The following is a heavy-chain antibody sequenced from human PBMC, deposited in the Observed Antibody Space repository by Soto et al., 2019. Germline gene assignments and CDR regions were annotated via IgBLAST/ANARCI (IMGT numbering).Heavy chain of an antibody. Sequence: AETLSLTCTVSGGSISSYYWSWIRQPPGKGLEWIGYIYYSGSTNYNPSLKSRVTISVDTSKNQFSLKLSSVTAADTAVYYCARGQDDSSGYHDAFDIWGQGTMVTVSS. CDR3: ARGQDDSSGYHDAFDI. V-gene: IGHV4-59*01. CDR2: IYYSGST. CDR1: GGSISSYY. J-gene: IGHJ3*02. D-gene: IGHD3-22*01.